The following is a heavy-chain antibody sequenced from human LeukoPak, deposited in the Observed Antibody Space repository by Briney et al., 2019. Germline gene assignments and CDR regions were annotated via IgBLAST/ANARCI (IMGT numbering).Heavy chain of an antibody. CDR2: ISGSGDGT. V-gene: IGHV3-23*01. Sequence: RGSLRLSCAASGFTFSSYALSWVSQAPGKGLEWVSTISGSGDGTYYADSVRGRFTISRDNSKNTLSLQMNSLRAEDTAVYYCAKGSPPHYYGSGSFYTTFDYWGQGTLVTVSS. J-gene: IGHJ4*02. CDR3: AKGSPPHYYGSGSFYTTFDY. CDR1: GFTFSSYA. D-gene: IGHD3-10*01.